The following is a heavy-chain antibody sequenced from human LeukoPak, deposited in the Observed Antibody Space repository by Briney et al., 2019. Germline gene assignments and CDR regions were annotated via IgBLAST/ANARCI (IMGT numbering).Heavy chain of an antibody. V-gene: IGHV3-33*01. Sequence: GGSLRLSCAASGFTFSSYGMHWVRQAPGKGLEWVAVIWYDGSNKYYADSVKSRFTISRDNSKNTLYLQMNSLRAEDTAVYYCARDAYSGYDSPGDYWGQGTLVTVSS. CDR2: IWYDGSNK. D-gene: IGHD5-12*01. CDR1: GFTFSSYG. CDR3: ARDAYSGYDSPGDY. J-gene: IGHJ4*02.